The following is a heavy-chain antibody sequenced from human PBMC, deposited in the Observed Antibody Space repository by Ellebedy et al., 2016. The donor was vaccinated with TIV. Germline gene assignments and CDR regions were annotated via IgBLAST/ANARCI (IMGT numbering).Heavy chain of an antibody. CDR2: IDPSNSNT. CDR3: ASLWDTVPGDSYTMDV. V-gene: IGHV5-10-1*01. D-gene: IGHD3-16*01. Sequence: GGSLRLSCKGSGYIFTNLWISWVRQMPGKGLEWMGRIDPSNSNTNYSPSFQGHVTISADTSISTAYLQWNNLRASDTAMYYCASLWDTVPGDSYTMDVWGQGTTVTVSS. CDR1: GYIFTNLW. J-gene: IGHJ6*02.